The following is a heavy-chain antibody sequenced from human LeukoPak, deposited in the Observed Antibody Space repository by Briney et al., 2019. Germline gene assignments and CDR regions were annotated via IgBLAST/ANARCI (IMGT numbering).Heavy chain of an antibody. J-gene: IGHJ3*02. V-gene: IGHV3-53*01. CDR1: GFTVSSNY. D-gene: IGHD1-26*01. CDR2: IYSGGST. CDR3: ARMVGAIRFFDI. Sequence: GGSLRLSCAASGFTVSSNYMSWVRQAPGKGLEWVSAIYSGGSTYYADSVKGRFTISRDNSKNTLYLQMNSLRAEDTAVYYCARMVGAIRFFDIWGQGTMVTVSS.